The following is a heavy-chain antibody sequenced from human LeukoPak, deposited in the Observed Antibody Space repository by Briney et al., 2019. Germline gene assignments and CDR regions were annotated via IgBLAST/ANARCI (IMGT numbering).Heavy chain of an antibody. CDR1: GGSISSYN. V-gene: IGHV4-4*07. J-gene: IGHJ3*02. Sequence: SETLSLTCTVSGGSISSYNWSWIRQPAGKGLEWIGRIYTSGSTNYNPSLKSRVTMSVDTSKNQFSLKLSSVTAADTAVYYCARDRDGYDEGDAFDIWGQGTMVTVSS. CDR3: ARDRDGYDEGDAFDI. D-gene: IGHD5-12*01. CDR2: IYTSGST.